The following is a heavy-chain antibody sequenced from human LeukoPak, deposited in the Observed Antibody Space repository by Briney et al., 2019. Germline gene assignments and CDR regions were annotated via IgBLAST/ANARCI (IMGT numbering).Heavy chain of an antibody. V-gene: IGHV4-59*08. CDR1: GGSISSYY. Sequence: AETLSLTCTVSGGSISSYYWSWIRQPPGTGLEWIGYIYYSGSTNYNPSPKSRLTISVDTSKNQLSLKLRSVTAADTAVYYCARHWETSSWYVDYWGQGILVTVSS. CDR2: IYYSGST. CDR3: ARHWETSSWYVDY. D-gene: IGHD6-13*01. J-gene: IGHJ4*02.